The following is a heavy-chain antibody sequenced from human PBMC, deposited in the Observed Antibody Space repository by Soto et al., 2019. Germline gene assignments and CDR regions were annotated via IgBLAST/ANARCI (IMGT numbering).Heavy chain of an antibody. V-gene: IGHV4-31*03. D-gene: IGHD3-3*01. CDR1: GGSISSGGYY. CDR3: ARSHYYDFWSGYSETDY. J-gene: IGHJ4*02. Sequence: SETLSLTCTVSGGSISSGGYYWSWIRQHPGKGLEWIGYIYYSGSTYYNPSLKSRVTISVDTSKNQFSLKLSSVTAADTAVYYCARSHYYDFWSGYSETDYWGQGTLVTVSS. CDR2: IYYSGST.